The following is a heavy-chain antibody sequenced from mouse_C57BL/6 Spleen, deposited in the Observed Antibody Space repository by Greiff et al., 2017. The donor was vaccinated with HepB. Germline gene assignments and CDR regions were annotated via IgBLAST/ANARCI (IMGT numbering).Heavy chain of an antibody. J-gene: IGHJ4*01. D-gene: IGHD2-4*01. V-gene: IGHV1-15*01. CDR1: GYTFTDYE. CDR2: IDPETGGT. CDR3: TRGMITDAMDY. Sequence: VQLQQSGAELVRPGASVTLSCKASGYTFTDYEMHWVKQTPVHGLEWIGAIDPETGGTAYNQKFKGKAILTADKSSSTASMELRSLTSEDSAVYYCTRGMITDAMDYWGQGTSVTVSS.